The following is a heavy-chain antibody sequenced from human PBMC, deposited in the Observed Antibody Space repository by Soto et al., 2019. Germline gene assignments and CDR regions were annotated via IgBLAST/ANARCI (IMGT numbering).Heavy chain of an antibody. V-gene: IGHV1-69*06. CDR3: ARDYSGYDPALNRFDP. CDR1: GDIFYNYA. Sequence: SVKVSCKASGDIFYNYAISWVRQAPGQGLEWLGGISPVIGTTHYAQRFQGRLTITADRSTMTTYMELSGLKSEDTAIYFCARDYSGYDPALNRFDPWGQGTLVTVSS. CDR2: ISPVIGTT. D-gene: IGHD5-12*01. J-gene: IGHJ5*02.